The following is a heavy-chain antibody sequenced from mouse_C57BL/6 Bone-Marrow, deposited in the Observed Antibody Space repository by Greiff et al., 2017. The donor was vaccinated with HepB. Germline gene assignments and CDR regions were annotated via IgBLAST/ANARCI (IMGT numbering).Heavy chain of an antibody. CDR2: ISSGGDYI. CDR1: GFTFSSYA. CDR3: TSDGYYVPYAMDY. V-gene: IGHV5-9-1*02. D-gene: IGHD2-3*01. J-gene: IGHJ4*01. Sequence: EVKLMESGAGLVKPGGSLKLSCAASGFTFSSYAMSWVRQTPEKRLEWVAYISSGGDYIYYADTVKGRFTISRDNARNTLYLQMSSLKSEDTAMYYCTSDGYYVPYAMDYWGQGTSVTVSS.